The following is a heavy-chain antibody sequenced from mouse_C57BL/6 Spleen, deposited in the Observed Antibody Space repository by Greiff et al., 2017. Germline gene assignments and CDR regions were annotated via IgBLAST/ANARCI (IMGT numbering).Heavy chain of an antibody. D-gene: IGHD2-1*01. V-gene: IGHV1-77*01. CDR2: IGPGSGST. CDR1: GYTFTDYY. CDR3: ALYYGNYVGYAMDY. Sequence: VQLQQSGAELVKPGASVKISCKASGYTFTDYYINWVKQRPGQGLEWIGKIGPGSGSTYYNEKFKGKATLTADKSSSTAYMQLSSLTSEDSAVXFCALYYGNYVGYAMDYWGQGTSVTVSS. J-gene: IGHJ4*01.